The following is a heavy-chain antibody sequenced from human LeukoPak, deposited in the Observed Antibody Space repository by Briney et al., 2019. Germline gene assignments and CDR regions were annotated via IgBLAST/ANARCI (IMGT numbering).Heavy chain of an antibody. Sequence: GEALKISRKSSGYNFIYWVGWVRQTPGRGLEWMAIIHPGDSDTIYSPSFQGQVTISADKSSSTAYLQWNSLKASDTAMYYCVRQDGNSWFYFDHWGQGTLVTVSS. CDR3: VRQDGNSWFYFDH. J-gene: IGHJ4*02. CDR2: IHPGDSDT. CDR1: GYNFIYW. V-gene: IGHV5-51*01. D-gene: IGHD6-13*01.